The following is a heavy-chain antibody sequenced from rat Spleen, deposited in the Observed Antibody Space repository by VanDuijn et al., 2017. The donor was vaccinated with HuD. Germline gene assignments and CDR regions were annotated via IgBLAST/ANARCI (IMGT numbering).Heavy chain of an antibody. Sequence: EVQLVESGGGLVQPGRSLKLSCAASGFIFSRSAMAWVRQAPTKGLEWVASISYDGGSTYYRDSVKGRFTISRDNAKSTLYLQMNSLRSEDTATYYCARDTNYFDYWGHGVMVTVSS. J-gene: IGHJ2*01. D-gene: IGHD2-1*01. CDR3: ARDTNYFDY. CDR2: ISYDGGST. CDR1: GFIFSRSA. V-gene: IGHV5-29*01.